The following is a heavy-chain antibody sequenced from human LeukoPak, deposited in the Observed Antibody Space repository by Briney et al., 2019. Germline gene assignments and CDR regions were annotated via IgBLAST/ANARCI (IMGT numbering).Heavy chain of an antibody. CDR2: VDHSGYT. V-gene: IGHV4-4*02. J-gene: IGHJ4*02. D-gene: IGHD3-10*01. CDR3: ARDVWVRGVIISDY. Sequence: SETLSLTCAVSGGSISSTNWWTWVPQPPGRGLGWIGEVDHSGYTNYNPSLKSRVTISVDKSKNHFSLKLSSVTAADTAIYYCARDVWVRGVIISDYWGQGTLVTVSS. CDR1: GGSISSTNW.